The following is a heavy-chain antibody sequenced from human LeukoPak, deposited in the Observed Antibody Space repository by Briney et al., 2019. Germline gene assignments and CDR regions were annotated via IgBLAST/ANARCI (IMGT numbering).Heavy chain of an antibody. D-gene: IGHD4-17*01. CDR1: GFTFSTYE. J-gene: IGHJ4*02. CDR2: ISSSGDII. V-gene: IGHV3-48*03. Sequence: GGSLRLSCVASGFTFSTYEMNWVRQAPRKGLEWISYISSSGDIIYYADSVRGRLTFSRDNAKNSLYLQMNSLRAEDTAVYYCARDPAYGDLRDWGQGTLVTVSS. CDR3: ARDPAYGDLRD.